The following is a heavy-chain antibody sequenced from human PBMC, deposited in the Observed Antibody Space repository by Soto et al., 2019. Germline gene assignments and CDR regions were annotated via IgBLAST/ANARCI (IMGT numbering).Heavy chain of an antibody. CDR2: ISNDGANE. J-gene: IGHJ4*01. D-gene: IGHD2-15*01. Sequence: QVQLVESGGGVVQPGRSLRLSCEVSGFTFSNFGMHWVRQAPGKGLEWVAIISNDGANERYADSVRGRFTISRDNSKNSLYLQMNSLRAEDAAVYFCAKGCDGGGFCYYFDYCGRGTLVTVSS. V-gene: IGHV3-30*18. CDR3: AKGCDGGGFCYYFDY. CDR1: GFTFSNFG.